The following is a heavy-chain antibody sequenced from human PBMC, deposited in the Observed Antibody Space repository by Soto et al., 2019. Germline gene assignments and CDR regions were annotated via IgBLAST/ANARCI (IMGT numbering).Heavy chain of an antibody. Sequence: PGGSLRLSCAASGFTFDDYAMHWVRQAPGKGLEWVSGISWNSGSIGYADSVKGRFTISRDNAKNSLYLQMNSLRAEDTALYYCEKAMVAIGDYYYGMDVWGQGTTVTVSS. CDR3: EKAMVAIGDYYYGMDV. J-gene: IGHJ6*02. CDR1: GFTFDDYA. CDR2: ISWNSGSI. D-gene: IGHD2-2*02. V-gene: IGHV3-9*01.